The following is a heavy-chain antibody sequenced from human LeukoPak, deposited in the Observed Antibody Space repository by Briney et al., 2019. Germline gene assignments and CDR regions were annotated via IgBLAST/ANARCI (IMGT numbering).Heavy chain of an antibody. CDR1: GVSIGSYF. Sequence: PSKTLSLTCNVSGVSIGSYFWSWIRQPPGKGLEWIGYMYYSGSPNYNPSLSSRVTISGDTSKNQFSLRLSSVTAADTAIYYCAGTHCSGGSCYSIDYWGQGTLVTVSS. D-gene: IGHD2-15*01. CDR2: MYYSGSP. CDR3: AGTHCSGGSCYSIDY. J-gene: IGHJ4*02. V-gene: IGHV4-59*01.